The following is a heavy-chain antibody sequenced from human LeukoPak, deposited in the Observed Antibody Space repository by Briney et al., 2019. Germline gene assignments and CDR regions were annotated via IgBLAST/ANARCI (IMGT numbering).Heavy chain of an antibody. J-gene: IGHJ4*02. CDR1: GGSFSGYY. CDR3: ARGPNYYGSSEFDY. D-gene: IGHD3-10*01. Sequence: SETLSLTCAVYGGSFSGYYWSWIRQPPGKGLERIGEINHSGSTNYNPSLKSRVTISVDTSKNQFSLKLSSVTAADTAVYYCARGPNYYGSSEFDYWGQGTLVTVSS. CDR2: INHSGST. V-gene: IGHV4-34*01.